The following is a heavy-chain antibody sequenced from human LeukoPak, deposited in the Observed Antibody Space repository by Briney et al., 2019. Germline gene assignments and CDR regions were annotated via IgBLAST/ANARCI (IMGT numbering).Heavy chain of an antibody. D-gene: IGHD6-19*01. CDR3: TTSRSGWLGDSYFDY. V-gene: IGHV3-15*01. CDR2: IKSKTDGGTT. CDR1: GFTFSNAW. Sequence: GGSLRLSCAASGFTFSNAWMSWVRQAPGKGLEWVGRIKSKTDGGTTDYAAPVKGRFTISRDDSKNTLYLQMNSLKTEDTAVYYCTTSRSGWLGDSYFDYWGQGTLVTVSS. J-gene: IGHJ4*02.